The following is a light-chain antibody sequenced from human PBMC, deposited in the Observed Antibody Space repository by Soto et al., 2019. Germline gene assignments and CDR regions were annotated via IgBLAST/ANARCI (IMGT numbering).Light chain of an antibody. V-gene: IGKV3-20*01. J-gene: IGKJ2*01. Sequence: EIVLTQSPGTLSLSPGERVTLSCRASQSVSSSYLAWYQQKPGQAPRLLIYGASSRATGIPDRFSGSGSGTAFTLTISRLEPEDFAVYYCQQYDSSPYTFGQGTKLEIK. CDR2: GAS. CDR1: QSVSSSY. CDR3: QQYDSSPYT.